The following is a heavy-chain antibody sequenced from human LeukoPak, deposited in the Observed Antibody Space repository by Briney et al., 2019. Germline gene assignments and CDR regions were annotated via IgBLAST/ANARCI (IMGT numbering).Heavy chain of an antibody. D-gene: IGHD3-16*02. CDR3: ARTYYDYVWGSYRFYYFDY. V-gene: IGHV3-48*01. CDR1: GFTFSSYS. J-gene: IGHJ4*02. Sequence: GGSLRLSCAASGFTFSSYSMNWVRQAPGKGLEWVSYISSSSSTIYYADSVKGRFTISRDNAKNSLYLQMNSLRAEDTAVYYCARTYYDYVWGSYRFYYFDYWGQGTLVTVSS. CDR2: ISSSSSTI.